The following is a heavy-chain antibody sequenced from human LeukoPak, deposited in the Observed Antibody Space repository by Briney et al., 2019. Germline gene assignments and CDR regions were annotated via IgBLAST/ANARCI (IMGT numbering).Heavy chain of an antibody. J-gene: IGHJ6*03. CDR2: INTNTGNP. Sequence: ASVKVSCKASGYTFTTYAIHWVRQAPGQGLEWIGWINTNTGNPTYAQGFTGRFVFSLDTSVSTAYLQISSLKAEDTAVYYCARPSRYSSPSGDYYYMDVWGKGTTVTVSS. CDR3: ARPSRYSSPSGDYYYMDV. D-gene: IGHD6-6*01. V-gene: IGHV7-4-1*02. CDR1: GYTFTTYA.